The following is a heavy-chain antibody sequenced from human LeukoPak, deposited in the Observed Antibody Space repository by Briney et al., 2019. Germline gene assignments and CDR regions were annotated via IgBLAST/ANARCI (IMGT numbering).Heavy chain of an antibody. CDR2: ISGSGGST. V-gene: IGHV3-23*01. D-gene: IGHD2-2*01. Sequence: GGSLRLSCAASGFTFSSYAMSWVRQAPGKGLDWVSAISGSGGSTYYADSVKGRFTISRDNSKNTLYQQMNSLRAEDTAVYYCAKDHWPAASSGWFDPWGQGTLVTVSS. J-gene: IGHJ5*02. CDR1: GFTFSSYA. CDR3: AKDHWPAASSGWFDP.